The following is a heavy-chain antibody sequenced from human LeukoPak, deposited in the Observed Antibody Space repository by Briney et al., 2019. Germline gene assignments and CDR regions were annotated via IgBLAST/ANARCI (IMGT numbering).Heavy chain of an antibody. CDR1: AGSMSYNY. D-gene: IGHD3-22*01. CDR3: ARHKNYYDSSGYYYELDY. CDR2: IYYSGST. J-gene: IGHJ4*02. V-gene: IGHV4-59*08. Sequence: SETLSLTCTVSAGSMSYNYWSWIRQLPGKGLEWLGYIYYSGSTNYNPSLKSRVTMSVDTSKNQFSLKLSSVTAADTAVYYCARHKNYYDSSGYYYELDYWGQGTLVTVSS.